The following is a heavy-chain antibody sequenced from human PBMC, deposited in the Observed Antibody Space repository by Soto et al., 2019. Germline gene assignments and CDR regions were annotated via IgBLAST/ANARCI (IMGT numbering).Heavy chain of an antibody. CDR2: VSPFRNIT. D-gene: IGHD3-10*01. CDR1: DYIFTTYG. CDR3: ARNGERDLGLNYYFYYGMDV. J-gene: IGHJ6*02. Sequence: QMQLVQSGAEVKKPGASVTVSCKASDYIFTTYGISWVRQAPGQGLEWMGWVSPFRNITKYAQKFQGRVTMTTETSTSTVYMELRSLRSDDTAMYYCARNGERDLGLNYYFYYGMDVWGQGTSVTVSS. V-gene: IGHV1-18*01.